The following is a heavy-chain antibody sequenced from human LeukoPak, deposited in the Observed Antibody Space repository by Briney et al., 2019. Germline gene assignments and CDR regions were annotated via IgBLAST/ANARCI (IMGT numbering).Heavy chain of an antibody. Sequence: SETLSLTCTVSGGSISSSSAYWGWIRQPPGKGLEWIGSNYYSKNTYYNPSLKSRVTISAGTSKNQFSLTLGSVSATDTAVYYCVSPRGFSYGYFDYWGQGTLVTVSS. V-gene: IGHV4-39*01. D-gene: IGHD5-18*01. CDR3: VSPRGFSYGYFDY. J-gene: IGHJ4*02. CDR1: GGSISSSSAY. CDR2: NYYSKNT.